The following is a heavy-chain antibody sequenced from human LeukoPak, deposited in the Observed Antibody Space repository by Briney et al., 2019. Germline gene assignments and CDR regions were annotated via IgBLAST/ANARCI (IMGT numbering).Heavy chain of an antibody. J-gene: IGHJ5*02. Sequence: PGESLRLSCEASEFTFRTYAMHWVRQAPGKGLEWVALIAYDGSSKYYADSVRGRFSISRDNSKNTLYLEMNSLRRDDTAVYFCARVHTERASLPPFDRWGQGSLVTVSS. CDR3: ARVHTERASLPPFDR. CDR1: EFTFRTYA. V-gene: IGHV3-30*04. CDR2: IAYDGSSK. D-gene: IGHD1-26*01.